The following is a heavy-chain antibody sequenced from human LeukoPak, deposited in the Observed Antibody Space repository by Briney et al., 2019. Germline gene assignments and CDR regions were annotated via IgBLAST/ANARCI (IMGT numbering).Heavy chain of an antibody. CDR3: AKDMHGYDRPVDY. D-gene: IGHD5-24*01. V-gene: IGHV3-23*01. CDR1: GVTFSIHA. CDR2: ISGIGISI. J-gene: IGHJ4*02. Sequence: PGRSLRLSCAASGVTFSIHAMDWVRQAPGKGLEWVSSISGIGISIYCADSVQGRFTISRDNSKNMVYLQMNSLIAEDTAVYYCAKDMHGYDRPVDYWGRGTLVTVSS.